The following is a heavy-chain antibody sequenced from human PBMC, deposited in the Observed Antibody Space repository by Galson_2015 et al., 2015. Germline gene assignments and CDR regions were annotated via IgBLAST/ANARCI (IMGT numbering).Heavy chain of an antibody. V-gene: IGHV3-53*01. D-gene: IGHD2-15*01. CDR2: IYSGGST. J-gene: IGHJ5*02. CDR1: GFTVSSNY. Sequence: SLRLSCAASGFTVSSNYMSWVRQAPGKGLEWVSVIYSGGSTYYADSVKGRFTISRDNSKNTLYPQMNSLRAEDTAGYYCARDARYCSGGSCVQWFDPWGQGTLVTVSS. CDR3: ARDARYCSGGSCVQWFDP.